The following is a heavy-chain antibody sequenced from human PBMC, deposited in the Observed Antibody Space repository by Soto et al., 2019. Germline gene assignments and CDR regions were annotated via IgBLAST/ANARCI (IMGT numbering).Heavy chain of an antibody. J-gene: IGHJ4*02. CDR1: GFSLSISGVG. Sequence: QITLKESGPTLVKPTQTLTLTCTFSGFSLSISGVGVGWIRQPPGKALEWLAVIYWDDDKRYSPSLKSSLTITKDTSKNQVVRTMTNMDPVDAATYHCAHEIYSYGPDYWGQGTLVTVSS. CDR2: IYWDDDK. V-gene: IGHV2-5*02. D-gene: IGHD5-18*01. CDR3: AHEIYSYGPDY.